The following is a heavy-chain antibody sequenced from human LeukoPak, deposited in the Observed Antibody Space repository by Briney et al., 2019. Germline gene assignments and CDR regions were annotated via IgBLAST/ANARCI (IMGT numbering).Heavy chain of an antibody. CDR1: GFTFSSYG. CDR2: IWYDGSNK. J-gene: IGHJ3*01. Sequence: GGSLRPSCAASGFTFSSYGMHWVRQAPGKGLEWVAVIWYDGSNKYYADSVKGRFTISRDNSKNTLYLQMNSLRAEDTAVYYCAKENYYDSVLSWGQGTMVTVSS. CDR3: AKENYYDSVLS. V-gene: IGHV3-33*06. D-gene: IGHD3-22*01.